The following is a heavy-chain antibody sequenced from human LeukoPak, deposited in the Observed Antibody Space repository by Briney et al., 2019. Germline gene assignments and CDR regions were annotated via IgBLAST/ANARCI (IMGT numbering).Heavy chain of an antibody. J-gene: IGHJ4*02. V-gene: IGHV1-18*04. CDR3: ARCDSNSWYRVCAIGENY. D-gene: IGHD6-13*01. Sequence: ASVKVSCKASGYTFTSYGISWVRQAPGQGLEWMGWISAYNGNTNYAQKLQGRVTMTTDTSTSTACMELRSLRSDDTAVYYCARCDSNSWYRVCAIGENYWGQGTLVTVSS. CDR1: GYTFTSYG. CDR2: ISAYNGNT.